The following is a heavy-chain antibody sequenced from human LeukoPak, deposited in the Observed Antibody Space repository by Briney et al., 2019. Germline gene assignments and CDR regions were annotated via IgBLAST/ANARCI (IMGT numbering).Heavy chain of an antibody. CDR1: GFTFSSYA. V-gene: IGHV3-30*04. CDR2: ISYDGSNK. Sequence: GGSLRLSCAASGFTFSSYAVHWVRQAPGKGLEWVAVISYDGSNKYYADSVKGRFTISRDNSKNTLYLQMNSLRAEDTAVYYCARGRRSLWFGELGSRDYMDVWGKGTTVTVSS. D-gene: IGHD3-10*01. CDR3: ARGRRSLWFGELGSRDYMDV. J-gene: IGHJ6*03.